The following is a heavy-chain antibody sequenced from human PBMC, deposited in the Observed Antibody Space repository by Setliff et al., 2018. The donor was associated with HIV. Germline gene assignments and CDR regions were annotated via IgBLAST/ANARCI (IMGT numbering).Heavy chain of an antibody. J-gene: IGHJ5*01. CDR3: ARQPTVTSGYNNWFDS. D-gene: IGHD3-3*01. Sequence: GESLKISCRGSGYTFTNYWIGWVRQMPGRGLEWMGIIYPGDSDTRYSPSFEGQVTMSADKSINTAYLQWNSLKASDTAMYYCARQPTVTSGYNNWFDSWSQGTLVTVSS. V-gene: IGHV5-51*01. CDR2: IYPGDSDT. CDR1: GYTFTNYW.